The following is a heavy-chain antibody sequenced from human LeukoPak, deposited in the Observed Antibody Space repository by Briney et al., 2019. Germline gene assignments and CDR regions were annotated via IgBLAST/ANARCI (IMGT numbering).Heavy chain of an antibody. J-gene: IGHJ4*02. V-gene: IGHV3-30*03. Sequence: PGGSLRLSCAASGFTFSSYGMHWVRQAPGKGLEWVAVISYDGSNKYYADSVKGRFTISRDNSKNTLYLQMNSLRAEDTAVYYCAIGRGYFDYWGQGTLVTVSS. CDR1: GFTFSSYG. CDR3: AIGRGYFDY. CDR2: ISYDGSNK.